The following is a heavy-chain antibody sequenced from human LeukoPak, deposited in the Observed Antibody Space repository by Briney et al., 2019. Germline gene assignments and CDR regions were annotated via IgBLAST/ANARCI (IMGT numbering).Heavy chain of an antibody. Sequence: SQTLSLTCTVSGGSISSGGYYWSWIRQPPGKGLEWIGYIYYSGSTNYNPSLKSRVTISVDTSKNQFSLKLSSVTAADTAVYYCARQSSSWPPYYYYYGMDVWGQGTTVTVSS. D-gene: IGHD6-13*01. CDR1: GGSISSGGYY. V-gene: IGHV4-61*08. CDR3: ARQSSSWPPYYYYYGMDV. J-gene: IGHJ6*02. CDR2: IYYSGST.